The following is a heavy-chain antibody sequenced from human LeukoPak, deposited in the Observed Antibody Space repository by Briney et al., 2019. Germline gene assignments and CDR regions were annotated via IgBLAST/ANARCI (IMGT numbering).Heavy chain of an antibody. CDR3: AKGRSNWPPCDFDY. CDR2: ISGSGGST. Sequence: GGSLRLSCAASRFTFSSYTMNWVRQAPGKGLEWVSVISGSGGSTSYADSVKGRVTISRDNSKNTLYLQMNSLRAEDTAVYYCAKGRSNWPPCDFDYWGQGTLVTVSS. D-gene: IGHD6-13*01. CDR1: RFTFSSYT. J-gene: IGHJ4*02. V-gene: IGHV3-23*01.